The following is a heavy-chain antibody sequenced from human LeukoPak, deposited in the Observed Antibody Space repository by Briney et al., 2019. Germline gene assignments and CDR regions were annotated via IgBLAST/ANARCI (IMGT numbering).Heavy chain of an antibody. J-gene: IGHJ4*02. Sequence: SQTLSLTCAISGDSVSSNSAAWNWIRQSPSRGLEWLGRTYHRSKWYNDYAVSVKSRITLNPDTSKNQFSLQLNSVAPDDTAVYYWTRQQQGGFDYWGQGTLVTVSS. D-gene: IGHD6-13*01. CDR2: TYHRSKWYN. CDR1: GDSVSSNSAA. V-gene: IGHV6-1*01. CDR3: TRQQQGGFDY.